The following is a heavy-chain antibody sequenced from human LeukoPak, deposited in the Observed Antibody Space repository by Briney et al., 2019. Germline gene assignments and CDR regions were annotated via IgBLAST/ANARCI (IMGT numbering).Heavy chain of an antibody. CDR3: AGKLVGATFRGDYGMDV. D-gene: IGHD1-26*01. CDR1: GGSISSYY. J-gene: IGHJ6*02. Sequence: PSETLSLTCTVSGGSISSYYWSRIRQPPGKGLEWIGYIYYSGSTNYNPSLKSRVTISVDTSKSQFSLKLTSVTAADTAVYYCAGKLVGATFRGDYGMDVWGQGTTVTVSS. CDR2: IYYSGST. V-gene: IGHV4-59*01.